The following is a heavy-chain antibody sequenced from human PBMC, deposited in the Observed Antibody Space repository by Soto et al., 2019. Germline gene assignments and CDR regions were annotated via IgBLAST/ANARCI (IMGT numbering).Heavy chain of an antibody. CDR2: MNPKSGNT. CDR3: ARASMVRVVSSNWFDP. Sequence: QVQLVQSGAEVKKPGASVKVSCKASGYTFTSYDINWVRQATGQGLEWMGWMNPKSGNTGYAQKFQGRVTMTRNTYISIAYMELSSVRSEDTAVYSCARASMVRVVSSNWFDPWGEGTLVTVSS. CDR1: GYTFTSYD. J-gene: IGHJ5*02. V-gene: IGHV1-8*01. D-gene: IGHD3-10*01.